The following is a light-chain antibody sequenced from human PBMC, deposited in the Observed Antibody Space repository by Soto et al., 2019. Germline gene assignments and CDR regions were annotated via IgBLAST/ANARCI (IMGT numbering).Light chain of an antibody. Sequence: QSALTQPASVSGSPGQTITISCTGTTSDVGGSNYVSWYQQYPGKAPKLIIYEVSNRPSGVSPRFSGSKSGSTASLSISGLQSEDEAEYFCCSYTVLDTPLVFGGGTKLTVL. CDR1: TSDVGGSNY. CDR3: CSYTVLDTPLV. J-gene: IGLJ2*01. CDR2: EVS. V-gene: IGLV2-14*01.